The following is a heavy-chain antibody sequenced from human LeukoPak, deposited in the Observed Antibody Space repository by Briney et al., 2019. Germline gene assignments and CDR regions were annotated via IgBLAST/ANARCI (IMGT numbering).Heavy chain of an antibody. V-gene: IGHV3-23*01. J-gene: IGHJ4*02. Sequence: GGSLRLSCTASGFTFRFYEMNWVRQAPGKGLEWVSAISGSGGSTYYADSVKGRFTISRDNSKNTLYLQMNSLRAEDTAVYYCAKGYVVPFDYWGQGTLVTVSS. CDR3: AKGYVVPFDY. D-gene: IGHD3-16*01. CDR2: ISGSGGST. CDR1: GFTFRFYE.